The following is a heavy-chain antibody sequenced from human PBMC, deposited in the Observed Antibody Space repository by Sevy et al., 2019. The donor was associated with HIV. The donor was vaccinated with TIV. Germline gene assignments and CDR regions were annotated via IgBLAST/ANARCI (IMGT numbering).Heavy chain of an antibody. V-gene: IGHV3-23*01. Sequence: GGSLRLSCETSEFTFSNYAMSWVRLAPGKGLEWVSSISGSGGETYYANSEKGRFTISRDKSKNTVYLQMNSLRAEDTAVYYCAKDMIVVVGEALDIWGQGTMVTVSS. CDR3: AKDMIVVVGEALDI. CDR1: EFTFSNYA. CDR2: ISGSGGET. J-gene: IGHJ3*02. D-gene: IGHD3-22*01.